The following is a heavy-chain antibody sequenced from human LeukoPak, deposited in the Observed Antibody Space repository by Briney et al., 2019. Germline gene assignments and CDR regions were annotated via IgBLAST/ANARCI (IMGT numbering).Heavy chain of an antibody. J-gene: IGHJ4*02. CDR3: ARGSIAVAGTYVY. CDR1: GFTFRSYS. V-gene: IGHV3-21*01. CDR2: ISSSSSYI. D-gene: IGHD6-19*01. Sequence: GGSLRLSCAASGFTFRSYSMNWVRQAPGKGLEWVSSISSSSSYIYYADSVKGRFTISRDNAKNSLYLQMNSLRAEDTAVYYCARGSIAVAGTYVYWGQGTLVTVSS.